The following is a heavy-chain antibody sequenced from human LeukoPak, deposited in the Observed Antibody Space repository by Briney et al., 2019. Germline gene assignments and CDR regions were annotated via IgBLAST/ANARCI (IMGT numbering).Heavy chain of an antibody. V-gene: IGHV4-34*01. J-gene: IGHJ5*02. CDR2: INHSGST. D-gene: IGHD2-15*01. CDR1: GGSFSGYY. CDR3: ARISPYCSGGSCYSLVRFDP. Sequence: PSETLSLTCAVYGGSFSGYYWSWIRQPPGKGLEWIGEINHSGSTNYNPSLKSRVTISVDTSKNQFSLKLSSVTAADTAVCYCARISPYCSGGSCYSLVRFDPWGQGTLVTVSS.